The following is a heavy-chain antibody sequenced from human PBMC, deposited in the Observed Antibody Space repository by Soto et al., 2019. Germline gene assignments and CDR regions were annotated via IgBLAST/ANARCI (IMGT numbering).Heavy chain of an antibody. CDR1: GFTFDGYA. CDR3: AKDAAAGNLYYYYMDV. V-gene: IGHV3-9*01. Sequence: GGSLRLSCAASGFTFDGYAMHWVRQAPGRGLEWVSGISWNSVTIGYADSVRGRFTISRDNAKNSLYLQMNSLRAEDTALYYCAKDAAAGNLYYYYMDVWGKGTTVTVSS. D-gene: IGHD6-13*01. CDR2: ISWNSVTI. J-gene: IGHJ6*03.